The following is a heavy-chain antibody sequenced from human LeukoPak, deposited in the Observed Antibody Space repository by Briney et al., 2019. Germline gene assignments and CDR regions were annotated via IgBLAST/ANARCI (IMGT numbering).Heavy chain of an antibody. Sequence: PGGSLRLSCAASGFTFSSYSMNWVRQAPGKGLGWVSYISSSGSTIYYADSVKGRFTISRDNAKNSLYLQMDSLRAEDTAVYYRARRIFLRSIAVAGYYYMDVWGKGTTVTVSS. CDR2: ISSSGSTI. J-gene: IGHJ6*03. CDR1: GFTFSSYS. V-gene: IGHV3-48*01. CDR3: ARRIFLRSIAVAGYYYMDV. D-gene: IGHD6-19*01.